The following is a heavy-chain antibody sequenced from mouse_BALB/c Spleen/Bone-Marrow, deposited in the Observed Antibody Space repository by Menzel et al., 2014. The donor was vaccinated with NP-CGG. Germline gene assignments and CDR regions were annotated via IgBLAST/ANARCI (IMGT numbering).Heavy chain of an antibody. Sequence: AQLQQSGAELARPGASVKLSCKASGYTSTSYWMQWVKQRPGQGLEWIGAIYPGDGDTRYTQKFKGKATLTADKSSSTAYMQLSSLASEDSAVYYCAGLGRGLDYWGQGTTLTVSS. D-gene: IGHD4-1*01. CDR2: IYPGDGDT. CDR1: GYTSTSYW. J-gene: IGHJ2*01. CDR3: AGLGRGLDY. V-gene: IGHV1-87*01.